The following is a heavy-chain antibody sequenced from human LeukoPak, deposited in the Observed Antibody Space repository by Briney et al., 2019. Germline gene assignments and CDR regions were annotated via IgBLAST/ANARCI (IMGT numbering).Heavy chain of an antibody. D-gene: IGHD1-26*01. Sequence: PSETLSLTCTVSGGSISGSTYYWGWIRQPAGKGLEWIGRIYASGSTSYNPSLKSRATISVDTSKNQFSLKLSSVTAADTAIYYCARGGGSYSLDYWGRGTLVTVSS. CDR3: ARGGGSYSLDY. CDR2: IYASGST. CDR1: GGSISGSTYY. V-gene: IGHV4-61*02. J-gene: IGHJ4*02.